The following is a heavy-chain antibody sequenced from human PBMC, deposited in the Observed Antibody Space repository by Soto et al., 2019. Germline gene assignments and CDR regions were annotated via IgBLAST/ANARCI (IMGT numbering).Heavy chain of an antibody. CDR3: ARTGTKQLELGNYYYYGMDV. D-gene: IGHD6-13*01. CDR2: ISYDGSNK. CDR1: GFTFSSYA. Sequence: PGGSLRLSCAASGFTFSSYAMHWVRQAPGKGLEWVAVISYDGSNKYYADSVKGRFTISRDNSKNTLYLQMNSLRAEDTAVYYCARTGTKQLELGNYYYYGMDVWGQGTTVTVSS. V-gene: IGHV3-30-3*01. J-gene: IGHJ6*02.